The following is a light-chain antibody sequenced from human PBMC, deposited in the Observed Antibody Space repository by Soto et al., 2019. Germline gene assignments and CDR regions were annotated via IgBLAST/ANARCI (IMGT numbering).Light chain of an antibody. CDR2: DAS. V-gene: IGKV3-11*01. J-gene: IGKJ2*01. CDR3: QQRSNWPWT. Sequence: EIVLTQSPAPLSLSPGERATLSCRASQSVSSYLAWYQQKPGQAPRLLIYDASNRATGIPARFSGSGSGTGFTLTISCLEPEDFAVYYCQQRSNWPWTFGQGTKLEIK. CDR1: QSVSSY.